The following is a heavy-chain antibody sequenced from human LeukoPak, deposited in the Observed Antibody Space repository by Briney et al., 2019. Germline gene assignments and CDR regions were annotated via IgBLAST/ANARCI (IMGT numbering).Heavy chain of an antibody. CDR1: GFTLSNYD. J-gene: IGHJ3*02. CDR2: ISGSGHST. D-gene: IGHD1-14*01. Sequence: GGSLRLSCVVSGFTLSNYDMNWVRQAPGKGLEWVSGISGSGHSTYYIDSVKGRFTISRDSSKNMVYLQMNSLRVEDTALYYCARETDFPYEAFDIWGQGTMVTVSS. CDR3: ARETDFPYEAFDI. V-gene: IGHV3-23*01.